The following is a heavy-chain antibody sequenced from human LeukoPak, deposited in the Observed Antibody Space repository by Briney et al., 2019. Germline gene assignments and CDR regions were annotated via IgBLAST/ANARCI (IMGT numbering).Heavy chain of an antibody. Sequence: PGGSLRLSCAASGFTFSSYAMSWVRQAPGKGLEWVSAISGSGGTTYYADSVKGRFTISRDNSKSTLFLQMNSLRAEDTALYYCAKAVGGYDYDNWGQGTLVTVSS. V-gene: IGHV3-23*01. CDR1: GFTFSSYA. D-gene: IGHD5-12*01. CDR2: ISGSGGTT. CDR3: AKAVGGYDYDN. J-gene: IGHJ4*02.